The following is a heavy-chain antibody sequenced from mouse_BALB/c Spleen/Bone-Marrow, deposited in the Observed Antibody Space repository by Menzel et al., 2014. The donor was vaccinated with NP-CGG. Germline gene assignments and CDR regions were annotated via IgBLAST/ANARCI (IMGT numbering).Heavy chain of an antibody. CDR2: ISSGSSTI. Sequence: EVKVVESGGGLVQPGGSRKLSCAASGFTFSSFGMHWVRQAPEKGLEWVAYISSGSSTIYYADTVIGRFTISRDNPKNTLFLQMTSLRSEDTAMYYCVRSGSSSGYFDYWGQGTTLTVSS. D-gene: IGHD1-1*01. J-gene: IGHJ2*01. V-gene: IGHV5-17*02. CDR1: GFTFSSFG. CDR3: VRSGSSSGYFDY.